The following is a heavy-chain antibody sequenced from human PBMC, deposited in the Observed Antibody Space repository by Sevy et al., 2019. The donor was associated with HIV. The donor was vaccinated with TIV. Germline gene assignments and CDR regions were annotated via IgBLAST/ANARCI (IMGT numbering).Heavy chain of an antibody. CDR2: IKQDGSEK. CDR1: GFSFSSYW. D-gene: IGHD6-6*01. J-gene: IGHJ4*02. Sequence: GGSLRLSCAASGFSFSSYWMSWLRQAPGKGLEWVANIKQDGSEKYYVDSLKGRFSISKDNAKNSLYLQMNSLRVEDTAIYFCAREWHSSFDYWGQGTLVTVSS. CDR3: AREWHSSFDY. V-gene: IGHV3-7*01.